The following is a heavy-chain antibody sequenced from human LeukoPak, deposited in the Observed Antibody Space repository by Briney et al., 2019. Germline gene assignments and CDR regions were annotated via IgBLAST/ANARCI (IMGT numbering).Heavy chain of an antibody. CDR2: INPTGGDT. Sequence: GASVKFSCKASGYTLTSYYLHWVRQAPGQALDCIGIINPTGGDTTYPQKFQGRVTMTRDMSTSTFYMDLSSLRSEDTAVYFCARGLCAGGTCYVMDYWGQGTLVTVSS. D-gene: IGHD2-15*01. J-gene: IGHJ4*02. CDR3: ARGLCAGGTCYVMDY. V-gene: IGHV1-46*01. CDR1: GYTLTSYY.